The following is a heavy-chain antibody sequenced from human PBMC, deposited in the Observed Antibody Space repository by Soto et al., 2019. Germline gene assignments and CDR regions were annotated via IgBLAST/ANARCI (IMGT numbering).Heavy chain of an antibody. Sequence: EVQLLESGGDLVQPGGSLRLSCAASGLTFSSYAMSWVRQAPGKGLEWVSVISGSGGYTDYADSVKGRFTISRDNSKNTLYLQMHSLRAEDTALYYCAKRFRGVLLNPEVDWGQGTLVTVSS. CDR1: GLTFSSYA. V-gene: IGHV3-23*01. J-gene: IGHJ4*02. CDR3: AKRFRGVLLNPEVD. D-gene: IGHD3-10*01. CDR2: ISGSGGYT.